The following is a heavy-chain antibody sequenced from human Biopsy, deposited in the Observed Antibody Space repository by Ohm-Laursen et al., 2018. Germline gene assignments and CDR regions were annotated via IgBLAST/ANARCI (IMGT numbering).Heavy chain of an antibody. CDR3: ARNTGWYGDLYYFDY. V-gene: IGHV1-46*01. CDR2: INPSGSTT. CDR1: GYSFTSYY. J-gene: IGHJ4*02. Sequence: ASVKVSCKASGYSFTSYYMHWVRQAPGQGLEWMGMINPSGSTTSYPQIFQGRVTMTRDTSKSTVYMELSSLRSADTAVYFCARNTGWYGDLYYFDYWGQGTLVTVAS. D-gene: IGHD6-19*01.